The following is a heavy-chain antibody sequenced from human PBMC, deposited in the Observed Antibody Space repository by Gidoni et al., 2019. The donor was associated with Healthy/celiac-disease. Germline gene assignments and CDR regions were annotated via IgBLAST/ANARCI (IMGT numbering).Heavy chain of an antibody. Sequence: QVQLVQSGAEVKKPGSSVQVSCTASGGTFSSYAISGVRQAPGQGLEWMGGIIPIFGTANDAQKFQGRVTITADESTSTAYMELSSLRSEDTAVYYCARVIGGYDFWSGYGMDVWGQGTTVTVSS. CDR1: GGTFSSYA. CDR3: ARVIGGYDFWSGYGMDV. D-gene: IGHD3-3*01. CDR2: IIPIFGTA. V-gene: IGHV1-69*01. J-gene: IGHJ6*02.